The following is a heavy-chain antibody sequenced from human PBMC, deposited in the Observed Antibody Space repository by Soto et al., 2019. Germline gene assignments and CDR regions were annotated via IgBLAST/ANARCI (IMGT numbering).Heavy chain of an antibody. J-gene: IGHJ4*01. V-gene: IGHV3-33*01. CDR2: IWYEGSVK. CDR1: RCNCGDYG. Sequence: GGPLRHRSAASRCNCGDYGGHWIRQTTGKGLHWVEGIWYEGSVKTYADSVQGRFSISGDNPQNTVYLQMNPRRAEDRAVYYGEGGVCGCNCPWDYW. D-gene: IGHD2-21*02. CDR3: EGGVCGCNCPWDY.